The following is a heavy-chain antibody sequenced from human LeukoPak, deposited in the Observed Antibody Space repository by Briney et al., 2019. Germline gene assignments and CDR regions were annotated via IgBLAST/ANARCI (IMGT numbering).Heavy chain of an antibody. Sequence: SVKVSCKASGGTFSSYAISWVRQAPGQGLEWMGGIIPIFGTANYAQKFQGRVTITADESTSTAYMELSSLRSEDTAVYYCAREESVVRGVSDYWGQGTLVTVSS. D-gene: IGHD3-10*01. J-gene: IGHJ4*02. CDR1: GGTFSSYA. CDR2: IIPIFGTA. V-gene: IGHV1-69*13. CDR3: AREESVVRGVSDY.